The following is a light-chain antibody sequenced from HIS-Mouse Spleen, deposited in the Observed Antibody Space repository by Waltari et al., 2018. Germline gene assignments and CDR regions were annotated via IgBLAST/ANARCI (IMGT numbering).Light chain of an antibody. Sequence: SYELTQPPSVSVSPGHTARITCAGDALPKQYAYWYQQKSGHAPVLVIYEDSKRPSGIPERFSGSSSGTMATLTISGDQVEDEADYYCYSTDSSGNHRVFGGGTKLTVL. V-gene: IGLV3-10*01. CDR3: YSTDSSGNHRV. CDR1: ALPKQY. J-gene: IGLJ2*01. CDR2: EDS.